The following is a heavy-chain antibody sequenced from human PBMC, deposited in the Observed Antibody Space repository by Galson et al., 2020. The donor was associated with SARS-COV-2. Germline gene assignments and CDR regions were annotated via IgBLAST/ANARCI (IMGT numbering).Heavy chain of an antibody. CDR1: GYTLTELY. D-gene: IGHD3-3*01. Sequence: ASVKVSCKVSGYTLTELYMHWVRQAPGKGLEWMGGFDPEDGETIYAQKFQGRVTMTEDTSTDTAYMELSSLRSEDTAVYYCATDLAIFGVVPPGYWGQGTLVTVSS. CDR2: FDPEDGET. J-gene: IGHJ4*02. CDR3: ATDLAIFGVVPPGY. V-gene: IGHV1-24*01.